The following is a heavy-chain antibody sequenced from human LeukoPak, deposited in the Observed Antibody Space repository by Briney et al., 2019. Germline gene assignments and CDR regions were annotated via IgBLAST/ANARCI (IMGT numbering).Heavy chain of an antibody. Sequence: GGSLRLSCAASGFTFSSYGMHWVRQAPGKGLEWVAVISYDGSNKYYGASVKGRFTISRDNSKNTLYLQMNSLRAEDTAVYHCARGPAGYNWGQGTLVTVSS. CDR1: GFTFSSYG. CDR3: ARGPAGYN. CDR2: ISYDGSNK. J-gene: IGHJ4*02. V-gene: IGHV3-30*03. D-gene: IGHD1-1*01.